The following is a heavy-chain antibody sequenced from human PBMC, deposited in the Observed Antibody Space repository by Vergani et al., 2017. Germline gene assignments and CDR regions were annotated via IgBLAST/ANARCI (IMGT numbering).Heavy chain of an antibody. Sequence: EVQLVQSGAEVKKPGESLKISCQISGYSFTNYWMGWVPQIPGKGLEWWGIIHPADSDTRYSPSFQGQVTISVDKSISTAYLQRSSLRASDSAMYYCARLYGRDSSGSKYFDYWGQGTLVTVSS. D-gene: IGHD3-22*01. J-gene: IGHJ4*02. V-gene: IGHV5-51*01. CDR3: ARLYGRDSSGSKYFDY. CDR1: GYSFTNYW. CDR2: IHPADSDT.